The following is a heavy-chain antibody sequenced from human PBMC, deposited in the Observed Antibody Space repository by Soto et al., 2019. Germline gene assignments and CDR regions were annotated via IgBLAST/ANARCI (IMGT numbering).Heavy chain of an antibody. Sequence: SETLSLTCTVSCGSISSYYWSWIRQPPGKGLEWIGYIYYSGSTNYNPSLKSRVTISVDTSKNQFSLKLSSVTAADTAVYYCASNFGGGVLGFFYSGAQGPLVTVSS. CDR3: ASNFGGGVLGFFYS. CDR2: IYYSGST. V-gene: IGHV4-59*08. CDR1: CGSISSYY. D-gene: IGHD3-16*01. J-gene: IGHJ4*02.